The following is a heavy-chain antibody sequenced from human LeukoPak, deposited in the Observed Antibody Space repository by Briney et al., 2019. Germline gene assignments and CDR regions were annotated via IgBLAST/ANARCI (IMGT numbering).Heavy chain of an antibody. V-gene: IGHV3-74*01. J-gene: IGHJ6*02. Sequence: PGGSLRLSCAASGFTFSYYGLSWVRQAPGKGLVWVSRINGDGRNINYADSVRGRFTISRDNAKNTLYLQMNTLRVEDTAVYYCTRDLMDYDVSTGLHHYYMDVWGQGTTVTVSS. CDR3: TRDLMDYDVSTGLHHYYMDV. CDR2: INGDGRNI. D-gene: IGHD3-9*01. CDR1: GFTFSYYG.